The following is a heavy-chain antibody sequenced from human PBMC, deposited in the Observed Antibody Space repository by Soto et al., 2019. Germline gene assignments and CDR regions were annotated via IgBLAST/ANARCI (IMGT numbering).Heavy chain of an antibody. CDR1: GGSISSGGYS. V-gene: IGHV4-30-2*01. CDR2: IYHSGGT. D-gene: IGHD2-8*01. CDR3: ARGRIVLMVYAYFDY. J-gene: IGHJ4*02. Sequence: SETLSLTGAVSGGSISSGGYSWSWIRQPPGKGLEWIGYIYHSGGTCYNPSLKSRVTISVDRSKNQFSLKLSSVTAADTAVYYCARGRIVLMVYAYFDYWGQGTLVTVSS.